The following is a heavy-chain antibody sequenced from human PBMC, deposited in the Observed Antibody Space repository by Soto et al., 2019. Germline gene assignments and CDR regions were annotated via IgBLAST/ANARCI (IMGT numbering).Heavy chain of an antibody. Sequence: QVQLVQSGAEIKKPGASVKVSCKASGYSFTSKGIAWVRQAPGQGPEWMGWISVHNGNANYAQKFQDRVTLTTDTSTSTAYLELRSLTSDDTAVYYCARRGYYFGNSAFYYSFDHWGQGTLVTVSS. CDR1: GYSFTSKG. D-gene: IGHD3-22*01. J-gene: IGHJ4*02. V-gene: IGHV1-18*01. CDR2: ISVHNGNA. CDR3: ARRGYYFGNSAFYYSFDH.